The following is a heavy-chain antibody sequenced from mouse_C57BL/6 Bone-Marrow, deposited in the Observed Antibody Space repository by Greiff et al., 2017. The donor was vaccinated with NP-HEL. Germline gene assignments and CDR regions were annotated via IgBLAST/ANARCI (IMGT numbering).Heavy chain of an antibody. Sequence: ESGPGLVKPSQSLSLTCSVTGYSITSGYYWNWIRQFPGNKLEWMGYISYDGSNNYNPSLKNRISITRDTSKNQFFLKLNSVTTEDTATYYCARSYPYYAMDYWGQGTSVTVSS. V-gene: IGHV3-6*01. CDR2: ISYDGSN. CDR1: GYSITSGYY. J-gene: IGHJ4*01. CDR3: ARSYPYYAMDY.